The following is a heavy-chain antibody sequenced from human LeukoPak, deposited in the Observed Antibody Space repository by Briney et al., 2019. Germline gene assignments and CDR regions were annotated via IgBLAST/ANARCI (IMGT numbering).Heavy chain of an antibody. CDR3: ARGLLAEYCSSTSCYNYYYYMDV. V-gene: IGHV3-74*01. CDR2: IKSDGSST. D-gene: IGHD2-2*02. CDR1: GFTLSNYW. Sequence: GGSLRLSCAASGFTLSNYWMHWLRQAPGKGLLWVSRIKSDGSSTDYADSVKGRFTISRDNSKNTLYLQMNSLRAEDTAVYYCARGLLAEYCSSTSCYNYYYYMDVWGKGTTVTISS. J-gene: IGHJ6*03.